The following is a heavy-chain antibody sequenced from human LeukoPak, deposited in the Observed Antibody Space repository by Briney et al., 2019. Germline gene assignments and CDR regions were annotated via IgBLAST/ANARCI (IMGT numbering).Heavy chain of an antibody. CDR3: ARDGGY. D-gene: IGHD3-16*01. Sequence: PSETLSLTCTVSGGSISSGGYYWSWIRQHPGKGLEWIVYIYYSGSTYDHPSLKSRAIISVNTSKNQFSLKLSSVTAADPALYYCARDGGYWGQGTLVTVSP. CDR2: IYYSGST. CDR1: GGSISSGGYY. J-gene: IGHJ4*02. V-gene: IGHV4-31*03.